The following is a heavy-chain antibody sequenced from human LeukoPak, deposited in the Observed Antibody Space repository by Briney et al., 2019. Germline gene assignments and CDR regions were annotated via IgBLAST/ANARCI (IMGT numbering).Heavy chain of an antibody. CDR2: ISYDGSNK. D-gene: IGHD3-10*01. V-gene: IGHV3-30*03. J-gene: IGHJ6*04. CDR3: ARAGLWFGGGYDGMDV. CDR1: GFTFSSYG. Sequence: PGRSLRLSCAASGFTFSSYGMHWVRQAPGKGLEWVAVISYDGSNKYYADSVKGRFTISRDNSKNTLYLQMNSLRAEDTAVYYCARAGLWFGGGYDGMDVWGKGTTVTVSS.